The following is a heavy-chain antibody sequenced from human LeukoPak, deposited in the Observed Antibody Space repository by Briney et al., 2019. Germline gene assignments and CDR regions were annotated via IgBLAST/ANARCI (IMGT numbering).Heavy chain of an antibody. J-gene: IGHJ4*02. CDR2: IHPNSGKT. CDR1: GYTFRSYE. D-gene: IGHD4-23*01. Sequence: ASVKVSCKASGYTFRSYEINWVRQAPGQGLECVGWIHPNSGKTGYAQKFQGRVTMTRDTSTETAFMELSSLKFDDTAIFYCARGHYGGNRYFDIWGQGTLVTVSS. V-gene: IGHV1-8*01. CDR3: ARGHYGGNRYFDI.